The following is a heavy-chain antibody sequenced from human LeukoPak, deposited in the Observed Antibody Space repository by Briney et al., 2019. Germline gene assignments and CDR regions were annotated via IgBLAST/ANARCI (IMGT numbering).Heavy chain of an antibody. D-gene: IGHD5-12*01. V-gene: IGHV3-7*01. J-gene: IGHJ4*02. CDR1: GFTFRSYP. Sequence: PGGSLRLSCAASGFTFRSYPMNWVRQAPGQGLEWVATIREDGSEKNYVGSVKGRFIVSRDNAKNSFHLQMDSLRADDSAVYYCARGGYEFWGQGDLVTVSS. CDR3: ARGGYEF. CDR2: IREDGSEK.